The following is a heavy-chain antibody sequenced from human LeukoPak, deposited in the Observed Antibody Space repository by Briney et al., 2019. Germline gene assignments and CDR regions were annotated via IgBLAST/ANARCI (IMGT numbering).Heavy chain of an antibody. D-gene: IGHD5-18*01. Sequence: SSETLSLTCTVSGGSISSYYWSWIRQPPGKGLEWIGYIYYSGSTNYNPSLKSRVTISVDTSKNQFSLKLSSVTAADTAVYYCARDGRGHSYGTYYYYGMDVWGQGTTVTVSS. V-gene: IGHV4-59*01. CDR3: ARDGRGHSYGTYYYYGMDV. CDR1: GGSISSYY. J-gene: IGHJ6*02. CDR2: IYYSGST.